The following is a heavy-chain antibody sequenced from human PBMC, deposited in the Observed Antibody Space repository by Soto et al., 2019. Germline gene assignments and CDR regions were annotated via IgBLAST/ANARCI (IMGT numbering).Heavy chain of an antibody. CDR2: ISAHNGNT. D-gene: IGHD1-1*01. CDR1: GYTFSTYG. J-gene: IGHJ4*02. V-gene: IGHV1-18*01. CDR3: ARGRYGDY. Sequence: QVHLVQSGAEVKKPGASVKVSCKGSGYTFSTYGITWVRQAPGQGLEWMGWISAHNGNTNYAQKLQGRVTVTRDTSTSTAYMELRSLRSDDTAVYYCARGRYGDYWGQGALVTVSS.